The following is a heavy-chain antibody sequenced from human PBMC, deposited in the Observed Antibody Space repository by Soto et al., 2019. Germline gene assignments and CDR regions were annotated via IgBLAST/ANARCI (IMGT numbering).Heavy chain of an antibody. V-gene: IGHV4-59*01. J-gene: IGHJ3*02. CDR2: IYYSGST. CDR1: GGSISSDY. D-gene: IGHD5-12*01. Sequence: PSETVALTCTVSGGSISSDYWSWIRQPPGKGLEWIGYIYYSGSTNYNPSLKSRVTISVDTSKNQFSLKLSSVTAADTAVYYCARAGWLNAFDIWGQGTMVTVS. CDR3: ARAGWLNAFDI.